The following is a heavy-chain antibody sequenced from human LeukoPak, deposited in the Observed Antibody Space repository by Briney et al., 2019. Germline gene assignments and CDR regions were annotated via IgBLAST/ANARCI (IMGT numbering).Heavy chain of an antibody. J-gene: IGHJ4*02. V-gene: IGHV3-30*02. Sequence: GGSLRLACAASGVTFSSYGMHWVRQAPGKGLEWVAFIRYDGSNKYYADSVKGRFTISRDNSKNTLYLQMNSLRAEDTAVYYCASQAVDTAMVWNGFYFDYWGQGTLVTVSS. CDR2: IRYDGSNK. D-gene: IGHD5-18*01. CDR1: GVTFSSYG. CDR3: ASQAVDTAMVWNGFYFDY.